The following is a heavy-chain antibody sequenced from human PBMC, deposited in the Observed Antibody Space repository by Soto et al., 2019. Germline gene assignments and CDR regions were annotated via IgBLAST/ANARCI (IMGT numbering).Heavy chain of an antibody. J-gene: IGHJ6*02. CDR2: IIPIFGTA. V-gene: IGHV1-69*06. Sequence: ASVKVSCKASGGTFSSYAISWVRQAPGQGLEWMGGIIPIFGTANYAQKFQDRVTITADKSTSTAYMELSSLRSEDTAVYYCARDIVVPAAINFGYYGMDVWVQGTTVSVSS. D-gene: IGHD2-2*01. CDR1: GGTFSSYA. CDR3: ARDIVVPAAINFGYYGMDV.